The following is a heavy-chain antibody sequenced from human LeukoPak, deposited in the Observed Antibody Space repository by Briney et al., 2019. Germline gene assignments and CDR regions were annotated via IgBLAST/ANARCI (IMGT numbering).Heavy chain of an antibody. D-gene: IGHD4-23*01. V-gene: IGHV3-30*18. CDR3: AKDRLRWPPPYYFDY. Sequence: GGSLRLSCAASGFTFSNYGMHWVRQAPGKGLEWVAVISYDGSNKDSADSVKGRFTISSDNSKNTLYLQMNSLRAEDTAVYYCAKDRLRWPPPYYFDYWGQGTLVTVSP. J-gene: IGHJ4*02. CDR1: GFTFSNYG. CDR2: ISYDGSNK.